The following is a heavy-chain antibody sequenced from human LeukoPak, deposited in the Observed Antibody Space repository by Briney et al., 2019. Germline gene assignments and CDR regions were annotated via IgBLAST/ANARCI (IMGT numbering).Heavy chain of an antibody. CDR1: AFTFSSYG. CDR3: AKGSRHACDYWYYFDY. V-gene: IGHV3-23*01. CDR2: IIGSGDST. D-gene: IGHD4-17*01. J-gene: IGHJ4*02. Sequence: GGSLRLSCAPSAFTFSSYGMSWARQAPGKGLGWVSAIIGSGDSTYYADSVKGRFTISRDNSKNPLYLQMNSVRAEDTAVYYCAKGSRHACDYWYYFDYWGQGSLVTVSS.